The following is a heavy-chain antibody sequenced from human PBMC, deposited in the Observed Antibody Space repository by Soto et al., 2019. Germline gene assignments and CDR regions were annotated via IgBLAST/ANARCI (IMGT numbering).Heavy chain of an antibody. CDR1: GLTFNYYS. CDR2: ITDSGDDT. CDR3: FKLGSGIWSLHSVFDF. Sequence: GGSKIHSSAASGLTFNYYSILLVRQKQGKGLEWVSAITDSGDDTYYIDSVKGRFTISRDNSKSTLYLQMNSLRAEDTAIYYCFKLGSGIWSLHSVFDFLVKGSLVTVSS. D-gene: IGHD1-20*01. J-gene: IGHJ4*02. V-gene: IGHV3-23*01.